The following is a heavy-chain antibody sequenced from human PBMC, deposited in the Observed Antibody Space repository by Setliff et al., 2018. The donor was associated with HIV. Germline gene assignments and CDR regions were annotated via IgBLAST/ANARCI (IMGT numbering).Heavy chain of an antibody. CDR3: ARHYELETYMDV. V-gene: IGHV4-39*01. CDR2: IYHSGST. Sequence: TSETLSLTCTVSGGSVTSGSFYWDWIRQPPGKGLEWIGSIYHSGSTYYNPSLKSRVTLSVDTSKNQFSLKLSSVTAADTAVYYCARHYELETYMDVWGKGTTVTVSS. J-gene: IGHJ6*03. CDR1: GGSVTSGSFY. D-gene: IGHD3-3*01.